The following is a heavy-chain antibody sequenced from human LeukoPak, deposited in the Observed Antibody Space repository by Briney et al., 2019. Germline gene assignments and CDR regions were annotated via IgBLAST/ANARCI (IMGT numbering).Heavy chain of an antibody. V-gene: IGHV3-48*04. Sequence: GGSLRLSCTASGLTFSDYSMNWVRQAPGKGLEWVSYISSTGNPRHYAESVKGRFTISRDNAKNSLYLQMNSLRAEDTAVYYCARGTLAAAGTMGDYYYYMDVWGKGTTVTISS. CDR1: GLTFSDYS. CDR3: ARGTLAAAGTMGDYYYYMDV. J-gene: IGHJ6*03. CDR2: ISSTGNPR. D-gene: IGHD6-13*01.